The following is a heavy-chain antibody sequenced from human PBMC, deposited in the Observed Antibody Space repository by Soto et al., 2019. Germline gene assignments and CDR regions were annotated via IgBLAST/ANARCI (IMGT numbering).Heavy chain of an antibody. CDR1: LFTFSDAW. CDR2: IKNKRSDEAT. CDR3: STDGLNYGSFDY. Sequence: GGSLRLSCAASLFTFSDAWMTWLRQTPGRGLEWVGRIKNKRSDEATDYAAAVKGRFIISRDDSKNTLYLQMHSLSTEDTAVYYCSTDGLNYGSFDYWGQGTLVTVSS. V-gene: IGHV3-15*01. J-gene: IGHJ4*02. D-gene: IGHD1-7*01.